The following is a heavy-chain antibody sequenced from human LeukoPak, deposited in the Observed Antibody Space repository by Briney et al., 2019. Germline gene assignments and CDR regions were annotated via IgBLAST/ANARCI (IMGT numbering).Heavy chain of an antibody. D-gene: IGHD3-16*01. CDR3: VKDLTYTFDY. Sequence: GGSLTLSCSASGFTFSNYNMHWVRQSPRKGLEHVSIIGDTGGTTRYADSVKGRFGVSRDNSKNTLYLQMSSLRPDDTAIYYCVKDLTYTFDYWGQGTLVTVSS. V-gene: IGHV3-64D*09. J-gene: IGHJ4*02. CDR2: IGDTGGTT. CDR1: GFTFSNYN.